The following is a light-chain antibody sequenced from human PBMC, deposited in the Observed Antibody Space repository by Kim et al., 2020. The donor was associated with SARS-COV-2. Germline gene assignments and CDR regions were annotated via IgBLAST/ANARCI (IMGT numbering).Light chain of an antibody. J-gene: IGKJ4*01. CDR2: DAT. V-gene: IGKV3-11*01. CDR3: QQRRSWPLT. CDR1: QSLHSF. Sequence: LSPGERPTLSCRASQSLHSFLAWYQHKPGQAPRLLIFDATNRATGIPARFSGSESETDFTLTISNLEPEDSAVYYCQQRRSWPLTFGGGTKVDIK.